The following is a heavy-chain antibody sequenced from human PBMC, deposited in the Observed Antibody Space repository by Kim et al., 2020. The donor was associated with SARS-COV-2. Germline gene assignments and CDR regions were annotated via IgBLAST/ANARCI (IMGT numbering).Heavy chain of an antibody. J-gene: IGHJ4*02. CDR2: IYYSGST. V-gene: IGHV4-39*01. CDR1: GGSISSSSYY. CDR3: AQGNVVVTAIYHYFDY. Sequence: SETLSLTCTVSGGSISSSSYYWGWIRQPPGKGLEWIGSIYYSGSTYYNPSLKSRVTISVDTSKNQFSLKLSSVTAADTAVYYCAQGNVVVTAIYHYFDYWGQGTLVTVSS. D-gene: IGHD2-21*02.